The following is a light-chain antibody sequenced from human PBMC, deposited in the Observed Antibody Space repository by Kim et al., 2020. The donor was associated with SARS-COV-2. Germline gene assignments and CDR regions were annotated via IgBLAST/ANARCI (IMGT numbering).Light chain of an antibody. J-gene: IGLJ2*01. CDR1: KLGDKY. CDR2: EDT. CDR3: QAWDSSTNVV. Sequence: ELTQPPSVSVSPGQTANITCSGDKLGDKYACWYQQRPGQSPVVVIYEDTKRPSGIPERFSGSNSANTATLTISGTQAMDEADYYCQAWDSSTNVVIGGGTKLTVL. V-gene: IGLV3-1*01.